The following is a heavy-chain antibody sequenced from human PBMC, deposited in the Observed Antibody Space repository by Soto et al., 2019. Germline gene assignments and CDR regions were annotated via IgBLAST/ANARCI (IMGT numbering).Heavy chain of an antibody. J-gene: IGHJ4*02. CDR2: ISWESGSI. CDR1: GFNFDDYA. Sequence: EVPLVESGGGLVQPGRSLRLSCAASGFNFDDYAMHWVRQIPGKGLEWVSGISWESGSIGYADSVKGRFSISRDNAKNSLYLQMNSLRAEDTAFYYXVXXXXXXXXXXXDYFNYWGQGTLVTVSS. CDR3: VXXXXXXXXXXXDYFNY. V-gene: IGHV3-9*01.